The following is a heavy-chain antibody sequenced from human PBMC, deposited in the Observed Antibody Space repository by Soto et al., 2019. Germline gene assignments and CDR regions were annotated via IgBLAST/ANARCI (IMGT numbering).Heavy chain of an antibody. CDR1: GYTFTSYA. Sequence: GASVKVSCKASGYTFTSYAMHWVRQAPGQRLEWMGWINAGNGNTKYSQKFQGRVTITRDTSASTAYMELSSLRSEDTAVYYCARDQGERGYSYGLDYWGQGTLVTVSS. D-gene: IGHD5-18*01. V-gene: IGHV1-3*01. CDR2: INAGNGNT. CDR3: ARDQGERGYSYGLDY. J-gene: IGHJ4*02.